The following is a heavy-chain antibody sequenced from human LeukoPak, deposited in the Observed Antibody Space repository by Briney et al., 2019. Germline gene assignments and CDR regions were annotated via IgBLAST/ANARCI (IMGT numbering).Heavy chain of an antibody. D-gene: IGHD6-13*01. Sequence: SETLSFTCTVSGGSIGSYYWSWIRQPPGKGLEWIGYIYYSGSTYSNPSLKSRVTISVDTSKNQFSLKLRSVTAADTAVYYCASDERSRWYEYWGQGTLVTVSS. CDR1: GGSIGSYY. CDR2: IYYSGST. J-gene: IGHJ4*02. V-gene: IGHV4-59*01. CDR3: ASDERSRWYEY.